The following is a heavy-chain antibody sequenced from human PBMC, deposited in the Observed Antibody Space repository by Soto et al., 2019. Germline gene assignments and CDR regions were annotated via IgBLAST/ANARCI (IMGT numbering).Heavy chain of an antibody. CDR2: IYYSGST. CDR3: ATLGHQYYFDY. Sequence: QLQLQESGPGLVKPSETLSLTCTVSGGSISSSSYYWGWIRQPPGKGLEWIGSIYYSGSTYYNPSLKSRVTISVDTSKNQFSLKLSSVTAADTAVYHCATLGHQYYFDYWGQGTLVTVSS. V-gene: IGHV4-39*01. D-gene: IGHD2-2*01. J-gene: IGHJ4*02. CDR1: GGSISSSSYY.